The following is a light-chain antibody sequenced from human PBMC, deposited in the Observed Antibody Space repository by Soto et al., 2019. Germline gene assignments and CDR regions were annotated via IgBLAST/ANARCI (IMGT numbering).Light chain of an antibody. CDR1: QSISRG. Sequence: DIQMTQSPPTLSASVGDRVTITCRASQSISRGLAWHQQKAGEAPKLLIYDASTLVSGVPTRFSGSGSGTEFTLTISSLQPDDFATSYCQPYNPGTFRPGTKVDIK. CDR3: QPYNPGT. J-gene: IGKJ1*01. V-gene: IGKV1-5*01. CDR2: DAS.